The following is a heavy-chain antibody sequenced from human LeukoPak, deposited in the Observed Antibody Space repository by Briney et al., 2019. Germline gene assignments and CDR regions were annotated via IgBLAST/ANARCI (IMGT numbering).Heavy chain of an antibody. CDR3: AKDIAGQGVEAFDI. V-gene: IGHV3-33*03. CDR1: GFALSSCG. CDR2: IWSNGINK. J-gene: IGHJ3*02. Sequence: GGSLRLSCAASGFALSSCGMHWVRQAPGKGLEWVAVIWSNGINKYYADSVKGRFTISRDNSKNSLYLQMNSLRTEDTALYYCAKDIAGQGVEAFDIWGQGTMVTVSS. D-gene: IGHD2-15*01.